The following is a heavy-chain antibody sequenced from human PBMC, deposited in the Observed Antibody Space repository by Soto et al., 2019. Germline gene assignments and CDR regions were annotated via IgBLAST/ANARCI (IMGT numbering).Heavy chain of an antibody. J-gene: IGHJ6*02. Sequence: TSETLSLTCTVSGGSMSSYYWNWIRQPPGKGLEWIGYISYSGSTNSNPSLRSRLTISVDTSKNQFSLKLNSVTAADTAVYFCAKSHYYGLDVWGQGTTVTVSS. CDR3: AKSHYYGLDV. V-gene: IGHV4-59*01. CDR1: GGSMSSYY. CDR2: ISYSGST.